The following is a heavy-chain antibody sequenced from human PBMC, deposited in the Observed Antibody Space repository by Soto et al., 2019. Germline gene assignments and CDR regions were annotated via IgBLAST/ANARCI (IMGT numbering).Heavy chain of an antibody. J-gene: IGHJ3*01. D-gene: IGHD2-15*01. V-gene: IGHV3-30-3*01. CDR1: GFIFSSYA. CDR2: ISYDGSNK. Sequence: QVQLVESGGGVVQPGRSLRLSCAASGFIFSSYAMHWVRQAPGKGLEWVAVISYDGSNKYYADSVKGRLTISRDNSKNTLYLQMNSLRAEDTAVYYCAREYGIGSAVFDFWGQGTMVTVSS. CDR3: AREYGIGSAVFDF.